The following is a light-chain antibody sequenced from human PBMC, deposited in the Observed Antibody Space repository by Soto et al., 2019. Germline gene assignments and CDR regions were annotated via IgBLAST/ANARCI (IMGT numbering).Light chain of an antibody. CDR2: WAS. J-gene: IGKJ1*01. Sequence: DIVMTQSPDSLAVSLGERATINCKSSQSLLYSSNNKNFLAWYQQKPGQPPKLLFYWASTRQSGVPDRFSGSGSGTDFTLTITGVQAEDVAAYYCQQYNNWPPGTFGQGTRWIS. CDR1: QSLLYSSNNKNF. CDR3: QQYNNWPPGT. V-gene: IGKV4-1*01.